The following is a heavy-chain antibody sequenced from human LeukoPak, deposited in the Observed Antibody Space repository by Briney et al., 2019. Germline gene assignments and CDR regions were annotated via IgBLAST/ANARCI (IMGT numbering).Heavy chain of an antibody. D-gene: IGHD1-1*01. CDR2: IKQDGSDK. CDR3: ARLTGTTGFDY. CDR1: GFPFSSYW. V-gene: IGHV3-7*01. Sequence: GGSLRLSCAASGFPFSSYWMSWVRQAPGKGLEWVANIKQDGSDKYYVDSVKGRFSISRHNAKNSLYLQLNSLRADDTAVYYCARLTGTTGFDYWGQGTLVTVSS. J-gene: IGHJ4*02.